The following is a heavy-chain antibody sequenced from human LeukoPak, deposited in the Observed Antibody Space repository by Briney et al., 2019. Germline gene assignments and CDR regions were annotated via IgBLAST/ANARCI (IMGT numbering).Heavy chain of an antibody. J-gene: IGHJ6*04. V-gene: IGHV4-31*03. D-gene: IGHD2-2*01. Sequence: PSQTLSLTCTVSGGSISSGGYYWSWIRQHPGKGLEWIGYIYYSGSAYYNPSLKSRVTKSVDTSKNQFSLKLSSVTAADTAVYYCARVPIVVVPAAIGVVYYYYGMDVWGKGTTVTVSS. CDR3: ARVPIVVVPAAIGVVYYYYGMDV. CDR2: IYYSGSA. CDR1: GGSISSGGYY.